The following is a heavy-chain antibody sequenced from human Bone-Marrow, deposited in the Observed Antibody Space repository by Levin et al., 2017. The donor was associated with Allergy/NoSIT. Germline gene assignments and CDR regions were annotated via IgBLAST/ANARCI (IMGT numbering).Heavy chain of an antibody. Sequence: RSSETLSLTCAVSNYSISDGYYWGWIRQPPGKGLEWIGRIYHTGNSFYNPSLKGRLSISVDTSKNQFTLTVNSVTAADTAVYYCARGFAGIPELLDLWGRGTLVTVSS. D-gene: IGHD3-10*01. CDR2: IYHTGNS. V-gene: IGHV4-38-2*01. CDR3: ARGFAGIPELLDL. CDR1: NYSISDGYY. J-gene: IGHJ2*01.